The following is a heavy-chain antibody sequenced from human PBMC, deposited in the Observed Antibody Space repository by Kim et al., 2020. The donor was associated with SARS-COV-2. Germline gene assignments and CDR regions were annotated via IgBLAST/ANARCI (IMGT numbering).Heavy chain of an antibody. CDR2: IDWDDDK. J-gene: IGHJ4*01. CDR1: GFSLSTSGMC. Sequence: SGPTLVNPTQTLTLTCTFSGFSLSTSGMCVSWIRQPPGKALEWLARIDWDDDKYYSTSLKTRHTISKDTSKNQVVLTLTNMDPVDTATYYCARGLESAYWGPGTLVTVSS. D-gene: IGHD1-1*01. CDR3: ARGLESAY. V-gene: IGHV2-70*11.